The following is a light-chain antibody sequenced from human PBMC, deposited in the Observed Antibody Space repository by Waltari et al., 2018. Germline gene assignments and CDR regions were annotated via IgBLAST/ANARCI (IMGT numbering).Light chain of an antibody. V-gene: IGKV3-15*01. CDR1: QSVSSH. J-gene: IGKJ2*01. CDR3: QQYDNWPPYT. Sequence: EISMTQSPATLSVSPGARATLSCRASQSVSSHLAWYQQKPGQAPRLLIYDASTRATGIPARFSGSGSGTEFTLIISNLQSEDFVVYYCQQYDNWPPYTFGQGTKLEIK. CDR2: DAS.